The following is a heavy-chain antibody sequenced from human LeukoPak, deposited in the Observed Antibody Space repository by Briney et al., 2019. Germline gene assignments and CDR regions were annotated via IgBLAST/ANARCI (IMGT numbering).Heavy chain of an antibody. Sequence: GESLRLSCAASGFTFTTYWMSWVRQAPGKGLEWVANIKQDGTEKYYVDSVKGRFTISRDNAKNSLYLQMNSLRAEDMALYYCAKDSSYDISHMDVWGKGTTVTVSS. CDR3: AKDSSYDISHMDV. CDR1: GFTFTTYW. V-gene: IGHV3-7*03. D-gene: IGHD3-9*01. J-gene: IGHJ6*03. CDR2: IKQDGTEK.